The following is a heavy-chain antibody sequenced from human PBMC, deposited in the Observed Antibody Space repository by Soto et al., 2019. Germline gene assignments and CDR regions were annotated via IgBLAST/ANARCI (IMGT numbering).Heavy chain of an antibody. Sequence: QVQLVESGGGLVEPGGSLRLSCEASGFTVSDYYMRWIRQVPGRGLECLSYFSSDGGFTHYADSVQGRFTISRDNTKNSLFLEMKGLRAEDTALYFCARDPMGRGVPLDYWGPGTLVTVSS. CDR1: GFTVSDYY. J-gene: IGHJ4*02. CDR3: ARDPMGRGVPLDY. D-gene: IGHD3-10*01. V-gene: IGHV3-11*06. CDR2: FSSDGGFT.